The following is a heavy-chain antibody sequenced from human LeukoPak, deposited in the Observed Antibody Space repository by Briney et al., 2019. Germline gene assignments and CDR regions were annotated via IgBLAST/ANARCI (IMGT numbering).Heavy chain of an antibody. CDR2: IKQDGSEK. J-gene: IGHJ4*02. CDR3: ARVGARIRAAAHSWFDY. Sequence: GGSLRLSCAASGFTFSSYWMSWVRQAPGKGLEWVANIKQDGSEKYYVDSVKGRFTISRDNAKNSLYLQMNSLRAEDTAVYYCARVGARIRAAAHSWFDYWGQGTLVTVSS. CDR1: GFTFSSYW. V-gene: IGHV3-7*01. D-gene: IGHD6-13*01.